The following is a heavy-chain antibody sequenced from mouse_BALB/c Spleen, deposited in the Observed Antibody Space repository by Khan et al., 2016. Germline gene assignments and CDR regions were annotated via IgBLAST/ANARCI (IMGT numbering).Heavy chain of an antibody. Sequence: QVQLKQSGAELAKPGASVKMSCKASGYTFTSYWMHWVKQRPGQGLEWIGYINPSTGYTEYNQKFKDKATLTADKSSSTAYMQLSSLTSEDSAVYYCAVRGGTRYFDYWGQGTTLTVSS. CDR1: GYTFTSYW. V-gene: IGHV1-7*01. CDR3: AVRGGTRYFDY. CDR2: INPSTGYT. J-gene: IGHJ2*01. D-gene: IGHD3-3*01.